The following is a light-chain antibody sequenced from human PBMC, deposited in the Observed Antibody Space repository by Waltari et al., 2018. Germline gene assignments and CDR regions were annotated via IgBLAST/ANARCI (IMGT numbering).Light chain of an antibody. CDR2: NDN. CDR3: AAWDDSLNGLS. CDR1: GSNMGINT. V-gene: IGLV1-44*01. J-gene: IGLJ1*01. Sequence: QSVLPQQPPASGTPAQRVTIPCSGSGSNMGINTVNWYQQLPGTAPKLLIYNDNQRPSGVPDRFSGSKSGSSASLAISGLQSDDEANYYCAAWDDSLNGLSFGTGTRVTVL.